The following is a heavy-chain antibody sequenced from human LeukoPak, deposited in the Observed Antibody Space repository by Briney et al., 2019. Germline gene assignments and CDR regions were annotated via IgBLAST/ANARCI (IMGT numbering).Heavy chain of an antibody. J-gene: IGHJ4*02. D-gene: IGHD2-2*01. Sequence: TGGSLRLSCAASGFTFSSYSMNWVRQAPGKGLEWVSSISSSSSYIYYADSVKGRFTISRDNAKNSLYLQMDSLRAEDTAVYYCARPVRPAAINFPSDCWGQGTLVTVSS. CDR3: ARPVRPAAINFPSDC. CDR2: ISSSSSYI. CDR1: GFTFSSYS. V-gene: IGHV3-21*01.